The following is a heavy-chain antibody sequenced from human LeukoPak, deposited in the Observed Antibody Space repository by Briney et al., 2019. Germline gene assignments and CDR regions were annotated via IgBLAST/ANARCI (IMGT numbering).Heavy chain of an antibody. CDR1: GFIFTNYA. D-gene: IGHD3-3*01. Sequence: PGGSLRLSCAASGFIFTNYAMTWVRQAPGKGLEWVSTITGTGGNTYYADSVKGRFTISRDNSKNTLYLQMNSLRAEDTAVYYCAKDKGDFWSAFDYWGQGTLVTVSS. CDR3: AKDKGDFWSAFDY. V-gene: IGHV3-23*01. CDR2: ITGTGGNT. J-gene: IGHJ4*02.